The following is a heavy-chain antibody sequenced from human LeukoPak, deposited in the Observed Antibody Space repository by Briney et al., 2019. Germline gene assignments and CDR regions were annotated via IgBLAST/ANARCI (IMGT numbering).Heavy chain of an antibody. Sequence: SETLSLTCAVYGGSFSGYYWTWIRQPPGKGLEWIGEINHSGSTNYNPSLKSRVTISVDKSKSQFSLKLSSVTAADTAVYYCSLYFQHWGQGTLVTVSS. V-gene: IGHV4-34*01. CDR3: SLYFQH. CDR1: GGSFSGYY. J-gene: IGHJ1*01. CDR2: INHSGST.